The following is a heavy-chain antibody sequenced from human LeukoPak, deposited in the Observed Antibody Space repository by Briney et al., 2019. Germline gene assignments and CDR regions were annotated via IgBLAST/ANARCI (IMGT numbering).Heavy chain of an antibody. CDR2: INHNSCDT. J-gene: IGHJ6*03. V-gene: IGHV1-2*02. Sequence: ASVKVSYXASGYTFTGYYMLWVRQAPGQGLEWMGWINHNSCDTNYAEKLQGRVTMTRETSSSTAYMELSRLRSDDTAVYYCARNPSITGATENYYYYYMDVWGKGTTVTVSS. CDR1: GYTFTGYY. CDR3: ARNPSITGATENYYYYYMDV. D-gene: IGHD1-7*01.